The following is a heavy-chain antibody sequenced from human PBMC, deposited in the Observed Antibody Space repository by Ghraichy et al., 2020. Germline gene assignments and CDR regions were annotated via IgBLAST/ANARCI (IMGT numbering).Heavy chain of an antibody. D-gene: IGHD6-25*01. J-gene: IGHJ4*02. V-gene: IGHV3-7*03. CDR2: IKDDGSET. CDR3: ARGLPGASISALDF. CDR1: GFTFRTYR. Sequence: GGSLRLSCVVSGFTFRTYRMTWVRQAPGKGLEWVANIKDDGSETNYVDSVTGRFTISRDNAKNSLHVQMNGLRADDTAVYYCARGLPGASISALDFWGQGTLVTVSS.